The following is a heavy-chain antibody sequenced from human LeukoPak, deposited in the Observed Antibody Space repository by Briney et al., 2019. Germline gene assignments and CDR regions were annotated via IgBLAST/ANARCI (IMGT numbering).Heavy chain of an antibody. CDR2: IYYSGST. J-gene: IGHJ3*02. Sequence: PSETLSLTCTVSGGSISSSSYYWGWIRQPPGKGLEWIGSIYYSGSTYYNPSLKSRVTISVDTSKNQFSLKLSSVTAADTAVYYCASGALDNYYDSSALGIWGQGTMVTVSS. V-gene: IGHV4-39*07. CDR1: GGSISSSSYY. D-gene: IGHD3-22*01. CDR3: ASGALDNYYDSSALGI.